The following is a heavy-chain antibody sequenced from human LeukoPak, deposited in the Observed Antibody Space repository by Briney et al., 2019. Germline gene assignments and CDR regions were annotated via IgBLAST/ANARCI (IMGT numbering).Heavy chain of an antibody. CDR2: IRYDGSNK. D-gene: IGHD6-19*01. CDR1: GFTFSSYG. V-gene: IGHV3-30*02. J-gene: IGHJ4*02. CDR3: AKDNLIAVAANFDY. Sequence: GGSLRLSCAASGFTFSSYGMHWVRQAPGKRLEWVAFIRYDGSNKYYADSVKGRFTISRDNSKNTLYLQMNSLRAEDTAVYYCAKDNLIAVAANFDYWGQGTLVTVSS.